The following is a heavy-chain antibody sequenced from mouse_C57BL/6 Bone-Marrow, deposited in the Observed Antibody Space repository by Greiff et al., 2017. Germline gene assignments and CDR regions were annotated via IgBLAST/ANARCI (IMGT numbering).Heavy chain of an antibody. V-gene: IGHV5-6*02. CDR1: GFTFSSYG. Sequence: EVKLEASGGDLVKPGGSLKLSCAASGFTFSSYGMSWVRQTPDKRLEWVATISSGGSYTYYPDSVKGRFTISRDNAKNTLYLQMSSLKSEDTAMYYCADFLDYWGQGTTLTVSS. J-gene: IGHJ2*01. CDR3: ADFLDY. CDR2: ISSGGSYT.